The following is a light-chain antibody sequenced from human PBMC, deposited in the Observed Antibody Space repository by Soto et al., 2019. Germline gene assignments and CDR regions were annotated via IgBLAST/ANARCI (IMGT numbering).Light chain of an antibody. Sequence: EIAMTQSPATLSVSPGERATLSCRASQSISTELAWYQQIPGQPPRLLIYSASTRATGVPASFTGSGSGSEFTLTIRGLQSEDFAIYYCQRGHNWPLTFGQGTRLEI. CDR2: SAS. CDR3: QRGHNWPLT. V-gene: IGKV3-15*01. CDR1: QSISTE. J-gene: IGKJ2*01.